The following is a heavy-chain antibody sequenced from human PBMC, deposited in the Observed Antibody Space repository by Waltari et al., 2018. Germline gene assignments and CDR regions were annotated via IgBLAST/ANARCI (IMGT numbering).Heavy chain of an antibody. CDR1: GGSISSGYY. J-gene: IGHJ4*02. V-gene: IGHV4-38-2*01. CDR2: IGGSSGST. Sequence: QVQLQESGPGLVKPSETLSLTCAVSGGSISSGYYWSWLRQPPGKGLEWIGYIGGSSGSTYYNPSLKSRVTISKDTSKNQFSLKLSSVTAADTAVYYCARTPRGLNYFDYWGQGVLVTVSS. CDR3: ARTPRGLNYFDY.